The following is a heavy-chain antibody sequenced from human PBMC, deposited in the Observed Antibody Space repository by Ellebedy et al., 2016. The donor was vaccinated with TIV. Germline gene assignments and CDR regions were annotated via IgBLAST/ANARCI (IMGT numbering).Heavy chain of an antibody. CDR2: IYHSGST. CDR1: GGAISSSNW. CDR3: ARDDVVVVTAIRDYYYYYGMDV. J-gene: IGHJ6*02. D-gene: IGHD2-21*02. Sequence: SETLSLXXAVSGGAISSSNWWSWVRQPPGKGLKWIGAIYHSGSTNYNPSLKSRVTISVDKSKNQFSLKLSSVTAADTAVYYCARDDVVVVTAIRDYYYYYGMDVWGQGTTVTVSS. V-gene: IGHV4-4*02.